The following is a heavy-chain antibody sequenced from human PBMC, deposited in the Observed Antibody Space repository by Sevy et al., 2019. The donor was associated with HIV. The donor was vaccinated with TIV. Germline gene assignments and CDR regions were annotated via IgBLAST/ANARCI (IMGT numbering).Heavy chain of an antibody. Sequence: ASVKVSCKASGYTFTSYAMHWVRQAPGQRLEWMGWINDGNGNTKYSQKFQGRVTITRDTSARTAYMELSSLRSEDTAVYYCARGGGLGELSLPNDYWGQGTLVTVSS. CDR2: INDGNGNT. CDR1: GYTFTSYA. D-gene: IGHD3-16*02. J-gene: IGHJ4*02. V-gene: IGHV1-3*01. CDR3: ARGGGLGELSLPNDY.